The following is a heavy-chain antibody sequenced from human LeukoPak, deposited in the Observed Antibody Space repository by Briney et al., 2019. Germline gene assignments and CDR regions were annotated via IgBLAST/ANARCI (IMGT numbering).Heavy chain of an antibody. V-gene: IGHV1-69*01. J-gene: IGHJ6*02. CDR1: GGTFSTYA. D-gene: IGHD2-2*01. Sequence: SVKVSCKASGGTFSTYAINWVRQAPGQGLEWMGGIIPIFGTPNYAQKFQGRVTITADESTTTAYMELSSLRSDDTAMYYCARRLWCGTSCSATGGLDVWGQGATVTVSS. CDR3: ARRLWCGTSCSATGGLDV. CDR2: IIPIFGTP.